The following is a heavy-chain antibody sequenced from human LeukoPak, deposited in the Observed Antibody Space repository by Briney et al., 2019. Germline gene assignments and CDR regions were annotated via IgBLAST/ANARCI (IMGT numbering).Heavy chain of an antibody. D-gene: IGHD3-3*01. J-gene: IGHJ5*02. V-gene: IGHV1-8*03. Sequence: EASVKVSCKASGYTFTSYDINWVRQATGQGLEWMGWMNPNSGNTGYAQKFQGRVTITRNTSISTAYMELSSLRSDDTAVYYCASQYDFWSGYRIGWFDPWGQGTLVTVSS. CDR1: GYTFTSYD. CDR2: MNPNSGNT. CDR3: ASQYDFWSGYRIGWFDP.